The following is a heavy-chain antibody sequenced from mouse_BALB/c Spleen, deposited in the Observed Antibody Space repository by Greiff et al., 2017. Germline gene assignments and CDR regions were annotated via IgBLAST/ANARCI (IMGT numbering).Heavy chain of an antibody. V-gene: IGHV1-82*01. Sequence: VKLMESGPELVKPGASVKISCKASGYAFSSSWMNWVKQRPGQGLEWIGRIYPGDGDTNYNGKFKGKATLTADKSSSTAYMQLSSLTSVDSAVYFCARTDGYYVPMDYWGQGTSVTVSS. J-gene: IGHJ4*01. D-gene: IGHD2-3*01. CDR2: IYPGDGDT. CDR3: ARTDGYYVPMDY. CDR1: GYAFSSSW.